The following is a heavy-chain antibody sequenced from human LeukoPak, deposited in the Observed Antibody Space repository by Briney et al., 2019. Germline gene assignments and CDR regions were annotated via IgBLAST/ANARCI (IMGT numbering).Heavy chain of an antibody. CDR3: ARVGIAAAGKDWFDP. CDR2: INHSGST. CDR1: GGSFSGYY. Sequence: SETLSLTCAVYGGSFSGYYWSWIRQPPGKGLEWIGEINHSGSTNYNPSLKSRVTISVDTSKNQFSLKLSSVTAADTAVYYCARVGIAAAGKDWFDPWGQGTLVTVSS. J-gene: IGHJ5*02. V-gene: IGHV4-34*01. D-gene: IGHD6-13*01.